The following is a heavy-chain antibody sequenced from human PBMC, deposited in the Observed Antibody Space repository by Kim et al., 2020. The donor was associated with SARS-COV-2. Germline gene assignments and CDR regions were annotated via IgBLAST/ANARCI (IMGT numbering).Heavy chain of an antibody. Sequence: GGSLRLSCAASGFTFSSYVMTWVRQAPGKGLEWVSFIGGGGANTYYADSVKGRFTISRDNSKNTLYLQMNSLRAEDTAVYYCAKRSAAGTSPLHYWGQGTLVTVSS. CDR1: GFTFSSYV. CDR3: AKRSAAGTSPLHY. J-gene: IGHJ4*02. CDR2: IGGGGANT. V-gene: IGHV3-23*01. D-gene: IGHD6-13*01.